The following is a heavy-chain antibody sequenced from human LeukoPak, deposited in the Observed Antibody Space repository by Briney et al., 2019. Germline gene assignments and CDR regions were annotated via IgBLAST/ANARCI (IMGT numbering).Heavy chain of an antibody. CDR2: ISGSGGST. D-gene: IGHD6-13*01. V-gene: IGHV3-23*01. J-gene: IGHJ4*02. Sequence: GGSLRLSCAASGFTFSSYAMSWVRQAPGKGREWVSAISGSGGSTYYADSVKGRFTISRDNSKNTLYLQMNSLRAEDTAAYYCAKVRGSSLYYSDWGQGALVTVSS. CDR1: GFTFSSYA. CDR3: AKVRGSSLYYSD.